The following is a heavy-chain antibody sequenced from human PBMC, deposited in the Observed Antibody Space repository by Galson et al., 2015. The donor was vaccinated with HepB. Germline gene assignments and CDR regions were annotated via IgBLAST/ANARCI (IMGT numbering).Heavy chain of an antibody. J-gene: IGHJ4*02. D-gene: IGHD6-13*01. CDR1: GFTFSDYY. CDR2: ISSSGSTI. V-gene: IGHV3-11*01. Sequence: SLRLSCAASGFTFSDYYMGWIRQAPGKGLEWVSYISSSGSTIYYADSVKGRFTISRDNAKNSLYLQMNSLRAEDTAVYYCARRSSSWYFSPPDYWGQGTLVTVSS. CDR3: ARRSSSWYFSPPDY.